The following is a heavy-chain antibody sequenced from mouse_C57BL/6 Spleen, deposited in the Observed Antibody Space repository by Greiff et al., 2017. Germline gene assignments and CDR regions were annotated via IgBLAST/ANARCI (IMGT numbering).Heavy chain of an antibody. CDR1: GFTFSDYG. V-gene: IGHV5-17*01. CDR3: ARGDHTGGNAMDY. J-gene: IGHJ4*01. Sequence: EVKLMESGGGLVKPGGSLKLSCAASGFTFSDYGMHWVRQAPEKGLEWVAYISSGSSTIYYADTVKGRFTISRDNAKNTLFLQMTSLRSEDTAMYYCARGDHTGGNAMDYWGQGTSVTVSS. CDR2: ISSGSSTI. D-gene: IGHD1-1*01.